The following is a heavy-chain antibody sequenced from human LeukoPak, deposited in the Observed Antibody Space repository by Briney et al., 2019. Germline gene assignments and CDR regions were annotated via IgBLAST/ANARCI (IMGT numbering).Heavy chain of an antibody. V-gene: IGHV4-31*03. J-gene: IGHJ4*02. CDR2: IYYSGSS. CDR1: GGSLNNGGYY. D-gene: IGHD5-24*01. Sequence: SETLSLTCTVSGGSLNNGGYYWSWIRQHAGKGLEWIGYIYYSGSSYYNPSLRSRVTISVDTSKNHFSLKLSSVTAADTAVYYCARNRDGYNSFDYWGQGTLVTVSS. CDR3: ARNRDGYNSFDY.